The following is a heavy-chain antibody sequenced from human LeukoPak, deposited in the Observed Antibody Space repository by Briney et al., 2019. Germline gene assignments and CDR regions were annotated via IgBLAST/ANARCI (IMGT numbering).Heavy chain of an antibody. CDR3: ARRPGTKTSSGSRYDY. Sequence: SETLSLTCTVSGGSIRGYYWSWIWQPAGKGLEWIGRIHTSGSTSYNSSLKSRVTMSVDTPKNQFSLKLSSVTAADTAVYYCARRPGTKTSSGSRYDYWGQGTLVTVSS. J-gene: IGHJ4*02. CDR1: GGSIRGYY. CDR2: IHTSGST. D-gene: IGHD6-19*01. V-gene: IGHV4-4*07.